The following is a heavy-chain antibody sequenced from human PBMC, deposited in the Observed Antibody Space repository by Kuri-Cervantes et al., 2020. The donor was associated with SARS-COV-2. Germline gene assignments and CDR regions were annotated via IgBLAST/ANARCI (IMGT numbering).Heavy chain of an antibody. Sequence: ASVKVSCKASGYTFTSYYMHWVRQAPGQGLEWVGIINPSGGSTSYAQKFQGRVTMTRDTSTSTVYMELSSLRSEDTAVYYCARGGVGSSWASPLDYYYYYGMDVWGQGTTVTVSS. D-gene: IGHD6-13*01. CDR3: ARGGVGSSWASPLDYYYYYGMDV. V-gene: IGHV1-46*01. CDR2: INPSGGST. CDR1: GYTFTSYY. J-gene: IGHJ6*02.